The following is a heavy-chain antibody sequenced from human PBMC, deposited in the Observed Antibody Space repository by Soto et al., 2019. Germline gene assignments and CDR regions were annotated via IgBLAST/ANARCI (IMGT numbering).Heavy chain of an antibody. CDR2: ITGNGGRT. Sequence: GGSLRLSCAASGFTFSGYAMNWVRQAPGKGLEWVSVITGNGGRTYYADSVKGRLTISRDNSKNTLYLQIHSLRAEDTAVYYCARERMVRGVLAKYYYYYYGMDVWGQGTTVTVSS. CDR1: GFTFSGYA. CDR3: ARERMVRGVLAKYYYYYYGMDV. V-gene: IGHV3-23*01. D-gene: IGHD3-10*01. J-gene: IGHJ6*02.